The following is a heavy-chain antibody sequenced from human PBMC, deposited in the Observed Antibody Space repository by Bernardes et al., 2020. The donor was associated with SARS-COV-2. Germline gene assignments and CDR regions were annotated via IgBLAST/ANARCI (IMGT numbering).Heavy chain of an antibody. D-gene: IGHD3-9*01. CDR2: ISGSGGST. CDR1: GFSDYP. Sequence: VGSLRLSCSASGFSDYPMSWVRQTPGQGLEWVSTISGSGGSTYSADSVKGRFTISRDNSRTTLYLQMDSLRVEDTATYYCAKTVGLGILTGFDSWGQGTLVTVSS. J-gene: IGHJ4*02. CDR3: AKTVGLGILTGFDS. V-gene: IGHV3-23*01.